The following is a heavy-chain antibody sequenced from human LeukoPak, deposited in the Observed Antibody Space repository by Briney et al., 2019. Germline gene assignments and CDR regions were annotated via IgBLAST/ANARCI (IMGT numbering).Heavy chain of an antibody. CDR2: IIPIFGTA. Sequence: SVKVSCKASGGTFSSYAISWVRQAPGQGLEWMRRIIPIFGTANYAQKFQGRVTITTDESTSTAYMELSSLRSEDTAVYYCATALDLWFGELFYMDVWGKGTTVTVSS. CDR1: GGTFSSYA. J-gene: IGHJ6*03. V-gene: IGHV1-69*05. CDR3: ATALDLWFGELFYMDV. D-gene: IGHD3-10*01.